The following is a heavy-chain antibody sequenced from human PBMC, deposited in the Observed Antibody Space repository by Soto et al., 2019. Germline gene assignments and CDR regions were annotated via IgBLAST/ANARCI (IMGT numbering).Heavy chain of an antibody. CDR3: AREGGRLNWFDP. CDR2: IHSSSSTI. CDR1: GLTFTSYS. V-gene: IGHV3-48*02. D-gene: IGHD2-15*01. Sequence: PGGSLRLSCAASGLTFTSYSMNWVRQAPGKGLEWVSFIHSSSSTIYYADSVEGRFTISRDNAKNSLYLQTNSLRDEDTAVYYCAREGGRLNWFDPWGQGTLVTVSS. J-gene: IGHJ5*02.